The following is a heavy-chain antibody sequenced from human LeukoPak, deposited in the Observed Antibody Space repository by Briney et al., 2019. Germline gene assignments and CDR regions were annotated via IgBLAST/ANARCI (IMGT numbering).Heavy chain of an antibody. J-gene: IGHJ4*02. V-gene: IGHV4-59*01. Sequence: SETLSLTCTVSGGSSSSYYWSWIRQPPGKGLEWIGYIYYSGSANYNPSLKSRVTILVDTSKNQFSLRLSSVTAADTAVYYCARSGGDRVEMPTIIDYWGQGTLVTVSS. CDR1: GGSSSSYY. D-gene: IGHD3-10*01. CDR3: ARSGGDRVEMPTIIDY. CDR2: IYYSGSA.